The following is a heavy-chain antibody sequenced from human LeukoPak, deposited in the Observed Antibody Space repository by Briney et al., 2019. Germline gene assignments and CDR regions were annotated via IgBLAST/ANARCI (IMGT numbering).Heavy chain of an antibody. CDR2: INPNTGGT. V-gene: IGHV1-2*02. D-gene: IGHD2-21*01. CDR3: ARVGSSDHDAFDI. CDR1: GYTFTGYF. Sequence: ASVKVSCKASGYTFTGYFVHWVRQAPGQGLQWMGWINPNTGGTNYAQKFQGRVTMTRDTSTSTVYMELSSLRSEDTAVYYCARVGSSDHDAFDIWGQGTMVTVSS. J-gene: IGHJ3*02.